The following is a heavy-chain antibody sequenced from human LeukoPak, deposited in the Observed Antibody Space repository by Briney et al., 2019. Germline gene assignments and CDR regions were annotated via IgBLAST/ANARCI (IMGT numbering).Heavy chain of an antibody. Sequence: PGGSLRLSCAASGFTFSNYWMHWVRQAPGKGLEWLGRIYSKVDDGTIDYASSVKGRFTISRDDSKATSFLEMNSLKPEDTAVYYCTTTLSGTARGFWGQGTLVTVSS. D-gene: IGHD1-7*01. J-gene: IGHJ4*02. CDR1: GFTFSNYW. V-gene: IGHV3-15*01. CDR2: IYSKVDDGTI. CDR3: TTTLSGTARGF.